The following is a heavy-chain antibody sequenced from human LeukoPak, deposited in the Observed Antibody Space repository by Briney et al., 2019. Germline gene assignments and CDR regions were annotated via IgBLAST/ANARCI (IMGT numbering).Heavy chain of an antibody. CDR2: IYTSGST. CDR3: ASSPIVVVLRGAFDI. J-gene: IGHJ3*02. CDR1: GGSFSGYY. V-gene: IGHV4-59*10. D-gene: IGHD2-2*01. Sequence: SETLSLTCAVYGGSFSGYYWSWIRQPPGKGLEWIGRIYTSGSTNYNPSLKSRVTISVDTSKNQFSLKLSSVTAADTAVYYCASSPIVVVLRGAFDIWGQGTMVTVSS.